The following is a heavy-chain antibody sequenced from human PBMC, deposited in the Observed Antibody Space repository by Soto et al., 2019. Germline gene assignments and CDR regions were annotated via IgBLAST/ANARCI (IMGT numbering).Heavy chain of an antibody. V-gene: IGHV3-21*01. CDR3: ARSQGPRYFDWLFPNPFDY. Sequence: GGSLRLSCAASGFPFSSYSMNWVRQAPGKGLEWVSSISSSSSYIYYADSVKGRFTISRDNAKNSLYLQMNSLRAEDTAVYYCARSQGPRYFDWLFPNPFDYWGQGTLVTVSS. CDR2: ISSSSSYI. D-gene: IGHD3-9*01. J-gene: IGHJ4*02. CDR1: GFPFSSYS.